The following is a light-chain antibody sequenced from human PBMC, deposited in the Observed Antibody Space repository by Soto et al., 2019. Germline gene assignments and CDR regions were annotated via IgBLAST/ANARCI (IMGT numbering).Light chain of an antibody. Sequence: EVVMTQSPVTLSVSPGERATLSCRASQSITTNLAWYQQKPGQAPRLLIYGASTRATGVPARLSGSGSGTQVTLTINSLQSEDFAVYYCQQYNDWPPKRTFGQGTKVDIK. V-gene: IGKV3-15*01. CDR3: QQYNDWPPKRT. CDR1: QSITTN. CDR2: GAS. J-gene: IGKJ1*01.